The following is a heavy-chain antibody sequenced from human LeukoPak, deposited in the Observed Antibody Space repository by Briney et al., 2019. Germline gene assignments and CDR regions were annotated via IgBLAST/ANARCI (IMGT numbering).Heavy chain of an antibody. CDR1: GGSFSSVSFY. Sequence: SETLSLTCTVSGGSFSSVSFYWTWIRQPAGKGLDYIGHIYFSGSTNYNPPLKSRVTISLDTSKNQFSLKLSSVTAADTAVYYCASDSSGYYYVFDYWGQGTLVTVSS. D-gene: IGHD3-22*01. V-gene: IGHV4-61*10. CDR3: ASDSSGYYYVFDY. CDR2: IYFSGST. J-gene: IGHJ4*02.